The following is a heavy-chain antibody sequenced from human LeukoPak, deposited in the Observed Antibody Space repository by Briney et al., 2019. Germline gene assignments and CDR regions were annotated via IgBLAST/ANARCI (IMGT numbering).Heavy chain of an antibody. CDR1: GYTFTSYY. CDR2: INPSGGST. J-gene: IGHJ6*03. CDR3: APGLGYDILTGYYTGLNYYYYYMDV. D-gene: IGHD3-9*01. Sequence: ASVKVSCKASGYTFTSYYMHWVRQAPGQGLEWMGIINPSGGSTSYAQKFQGRVTMTRDMSTSTVYMELSRLRSDDTAVYYCAPGLGYDILTGYYTGLNYYYYYMDVWGKGTTVTISS. V-gene: IGHV1-46*01.